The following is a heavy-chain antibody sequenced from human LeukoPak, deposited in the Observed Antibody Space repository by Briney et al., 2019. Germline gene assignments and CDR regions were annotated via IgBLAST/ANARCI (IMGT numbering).Heavy chain of an antibody. CDR1: SYSLTELY. V-gene: IGHV1-24*01. CDR2: FDPEDGKT. Sequence: ASVKVSCKVSSYSLTELYMHWVRQAPGKGLEWMGGFDPEDGKTIYAQRLQGRVTMTEDTSTDTAYMQLRSLISEDSAVYYCATNLGIAVAGGAFDLWGQGTVVTVSS. J-gene: IGHJ3*01. CDR3: ATNLGIAVAGGAFDL. D-gene: IGHD6-19*01.